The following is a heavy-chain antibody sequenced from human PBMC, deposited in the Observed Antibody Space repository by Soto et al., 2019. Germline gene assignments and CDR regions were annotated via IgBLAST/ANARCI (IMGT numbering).Heavy chain of an antibody. Sequence: VASVKVSCKASGYTFTSYYMHWVRQAPGQGLEWMGIINPSGGSTSYAQKFQGRVTMTRDTSTSTVYMELSSLRSEDTAVYYCARAAEMATTFDAFDIWGQGTMVTVSS. J-gene: IGHJ3*02. CDR1: GYTFTSYY. CDR2: INPSGGST. V-gene: IGHV1-46*01. CDR3: ARAAEMATTFDAFDI. D-gene: IGHD5-12*01.